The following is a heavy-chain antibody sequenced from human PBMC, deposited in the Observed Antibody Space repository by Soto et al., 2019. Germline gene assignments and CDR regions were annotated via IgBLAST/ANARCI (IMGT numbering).Heavy chain of an antibody. V-gene: IGHV1-18*01. CDR2: ISAYNGNT. D-gene: IGHD3-22*01. J-gene: IGHJ5*02. CDR1: GYTFTSYA. CDR3: ARGGRGMIVVEPSDP. Sequence: VASVKVSCKASGYTFTSYAMHWVRQAPGQGLEWMGWISAYNGNTNYAQKLQGRVTMTADTSTRTAYMELRGLRSDDTAVYYCARGGRGMIVVEPSDPWGQGTLVTVSS.